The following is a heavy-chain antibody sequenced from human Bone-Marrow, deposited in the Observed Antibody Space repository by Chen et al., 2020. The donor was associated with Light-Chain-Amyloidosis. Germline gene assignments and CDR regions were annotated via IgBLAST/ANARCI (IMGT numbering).Heavy chain of an antibody. J-gene: IGHJ4*02. D-gene: IGHD1-26*01. CDR3: AKAIVSPGLGRQKRGYHFDS. V-gene: IGHV3-30*02. CDR2: VRFYGSDK. CDR1: GFVFTTYS. Sequence: GESGGGVVRPGGSLRLPCTVPGFVFTTYSFPLVRQAPGKGLEWVSFVRFYGSDKYYADSVKGRFTIPRDDSKDTLSLQMNSLRDDDMAIYYCAKAIVSPGLGRQKRGYHFDSWGQGTLVTVSS.